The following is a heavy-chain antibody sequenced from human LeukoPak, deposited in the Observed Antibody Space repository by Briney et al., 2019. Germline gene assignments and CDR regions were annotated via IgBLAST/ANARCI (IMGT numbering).Heavy chain of an antibody. CDR3: ARDSYGDANFDS. J-gene: IGHJ4*02. CDR1: GFIFSSSA. Sequence: QPGGSLRLSCAASGFIFSSSAIHWVRQAPGKGLEWVAIISYDAKNKYYADSVKGRFTIPRDNSKNAVYLQMNSLRAEDTAVYYCARDSYGDANFDSWGQGTLVTVSS. D-gene: IGHD4-17*01. V-gene: IGHV3-30*14. CDR2: ISYDAKNK.